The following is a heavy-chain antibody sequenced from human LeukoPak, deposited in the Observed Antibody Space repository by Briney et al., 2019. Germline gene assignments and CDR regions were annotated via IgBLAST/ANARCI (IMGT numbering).Heavy chain of an antibody. V-gene: IGHV3-21*01. J-gene: IGHJ4*02. CDR2: ISSSSSYI. CDR1: GFTFNTYA. CDR3: ARLPGIAAAYSNY. Sequence: GGSLRLSCAASGFTFNTYAMNWVRQAPGKGLEWVSSISSSSSYIYYADSVKGRFTISRDNAKNSLYLQMNSLRAEDTAVYYCARLPGIAAAYSNYWGQGTLVTVSS. D-gene: IGHD6-13*01.